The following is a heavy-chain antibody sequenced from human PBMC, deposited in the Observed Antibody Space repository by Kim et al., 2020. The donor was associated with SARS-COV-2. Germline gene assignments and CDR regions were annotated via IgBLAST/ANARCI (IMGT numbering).Heavy chain of an antibody. CDR1: GYTFTSYD. D-gene: IGHD3-9*01. Sequence: ASVKVSCKASGYTFTSYDINWVRQATGQGLEWMGWMNPNSGNTGYAQKFQGRVTMTRNTSISTAYMELSSLRSEDTAVYYCARAGSNYDILTGYQTQFDYWGQGTLVTVSS. CDR2: MNPNSGNT. J-gene: IGHJ4*02. V-gene: IGHV1-8*01. CDR3: ARAGSNYDILTGYQTQFDY.